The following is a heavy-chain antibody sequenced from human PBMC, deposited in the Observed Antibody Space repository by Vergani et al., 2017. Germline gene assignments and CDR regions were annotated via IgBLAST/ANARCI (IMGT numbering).Heavy chain of an antibody. D-gene: IGHD2-15*01. J-gene: IGHJ6*01. CDR1: GFSFRNAW. CDR2: IKSTFDRGTT. V-gene: IGHV3-15*07. CDR3: TTCPRYCSDGSCYWLRDHHYYGMDV. Sequence: EVQLVESGGGIVKPGGSLRLSCVASGFSFRNAWMNWVRRTPGKGLEWVGRIKSTFDRGTTDYAAAVKGRFTISRDDSKNTLFLQMNGLKTEDIGVYYCTTCPRYCSDGSCYWLRDHHYYGMDVRLRATTVTVPS.